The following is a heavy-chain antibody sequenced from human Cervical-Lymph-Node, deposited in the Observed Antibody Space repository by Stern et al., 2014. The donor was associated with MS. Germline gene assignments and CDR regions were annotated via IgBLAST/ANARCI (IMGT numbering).Heavy chain of an antibody. J-gene: IGHJ4*02. CDR2: ISYDGNHK. CDR1: GFIFSSYG. V-gene: IGHV3-30*03. CDR3: ARDYEDTSMLFDH. Sequence: QLAESGGVVVQPGRSLRLSSAVSGFIFSSYGMHLILQAPGTVREWVTVISYDGNHKYYAASVKGRFTISRDNSKNTLHLQMNSVTPDDTAIYYCARDYEDTSMLFDHWGQGTLVTVSS. D-gene: IGHD2-8*01.